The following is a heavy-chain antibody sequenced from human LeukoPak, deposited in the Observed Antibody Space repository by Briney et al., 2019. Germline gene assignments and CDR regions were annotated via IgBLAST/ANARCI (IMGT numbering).Heavy chain of an antibody. CDR2: IYDTGTT. D-gene: IGHD6-19*01. Sequence: PSETPSLTCTVSGGSISGFVWSWIRQPPGEGLDYIGFIYDTGTTNYNPLLKSRVTLSVDTSKNQFSLKLNSVSAADTAVYYCARLAKGEQWLAYYFDYWGQGALVTVSS. CDR3: ARLAKGEQWLAYYFDY. V-gene: IGHV4-59*08. J-gene: IGHJ4*02. CDR1: GGSISGFV.